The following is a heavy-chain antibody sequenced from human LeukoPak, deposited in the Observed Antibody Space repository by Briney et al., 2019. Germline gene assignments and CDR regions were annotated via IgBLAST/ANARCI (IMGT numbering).Heavy chain of an antibody. Sequence: VASVKVSCKASGYTFTGCYMHWVRQAPGQGLEWMGWINPNSGGTNYAQKFQGRVTMTRDTSISTAYMELSRLRSDDTAVYYCARPRRVAAAGTGGWFDPWGQGTLVTVSS. J-gene: IGHJ5*02. D-gene: IGHD6-13*01. CDR2: INPNSGGT. V-gene: IGHV1-2*02. CDR1: GYTFTGCY. CDR3: ARPRRVAAAGTGGWFDP.